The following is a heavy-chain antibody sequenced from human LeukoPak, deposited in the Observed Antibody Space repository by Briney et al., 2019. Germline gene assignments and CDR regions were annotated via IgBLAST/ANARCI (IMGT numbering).Heavy chain of an antibody. J-gene: IGHJ4*02. Sequence: GGSLRLSCAASGFSFSSYAMTWVRQAPGKGLERVSDISDTGTSTHYADSVKGRFTISRDNSKTTLYLQMNSLRAEDTAVYYCAKVEYMRGFDYWGQGTLVTVSS. CDR3: AKVEYMRGFDY. V-gene: IGHV3-23*01. D-gene: IGHD6-6*01. CDR2: ISDTGTST. CDR1: GFSFSSYA.